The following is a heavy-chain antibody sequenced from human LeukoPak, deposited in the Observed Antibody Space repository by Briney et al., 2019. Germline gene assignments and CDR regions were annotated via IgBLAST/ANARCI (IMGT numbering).Heavy chain of an antibody. Sequence: GGSLRLSCAASGFTFSSYSMNWVRQAPGKGLEWVSYISRSSSTISYADSVRGRFTVSRDNSMNTLYLQMNSLRAEDTAVYFCAKGDCGGTCLLIDNWGQGTLVTVSS. V-gene: IGHV3-48*01. CDR1: GFTFSSYS. D-gene: IGHD2-15*01. CDR3: AKGDCGGTCLLIDN. J-gene: IGHJ4*02. CDR2: ISRSSSTI.